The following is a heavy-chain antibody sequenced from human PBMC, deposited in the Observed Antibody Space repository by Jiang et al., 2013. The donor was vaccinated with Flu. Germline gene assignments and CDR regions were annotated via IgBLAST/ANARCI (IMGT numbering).Heavy chain of an antibody. CDR3: AVPEGGWRTYGMDV. D-gene: IGHD3-3*01. CDR2: INHSGST. CDR1: GGSFSGYY. J-gene: IGHJ6*04. Sequence: GLVKPSETLSLTCAVYGGSFSGYYWNWIRQPPGKGLEWIGEINHSGSTNYNPSLKSRVTISVDTSKNQFSLKLSSVTAADTAVYYCAVPEGGWRTYGMDVWGKGTTVTVSS. V-gene: IGHV4-34*01.